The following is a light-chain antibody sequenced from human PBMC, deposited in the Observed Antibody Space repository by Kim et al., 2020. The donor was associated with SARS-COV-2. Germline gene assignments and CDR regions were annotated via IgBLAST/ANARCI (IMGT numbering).Light chain of an antibody. CDR3: QHYCTSPYS. CDR1: HFVRNNY. CDR2: GAS. Sequence: EIALTQSPGTLSLSPGERATLSCRASHFVRNNYLAWYQQKPGQAPSLLIYGASNRATGFPDRFSGSGSGTDFTLTINRVEPEDFAVYYCQHYCTSPYSFGQGTKLDI. V-gene: IGKV3-20*01. J-gene: IGKJ2*03.